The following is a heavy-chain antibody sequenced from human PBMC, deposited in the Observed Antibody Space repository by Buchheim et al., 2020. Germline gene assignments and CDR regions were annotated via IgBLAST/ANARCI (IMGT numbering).Heavy chain of an antibody. Sequence: EVQLVESGGGLVQPGQSLRLSRTASGLTFSTSYMYWARQAPGPGLVWPPRIKNEEISTNYSDSVKGRFTMSRENTKKTVYLQLNSLRAEDTAVYYCVRDSLNYYMGVWGKGAT. CDR1: GLTFSTSY. CDR2: IKNEEIST. V-gene: IGHV3-74*01. CDR3: VRDSLNYYMGV. J-gene: IGHJ6*03.